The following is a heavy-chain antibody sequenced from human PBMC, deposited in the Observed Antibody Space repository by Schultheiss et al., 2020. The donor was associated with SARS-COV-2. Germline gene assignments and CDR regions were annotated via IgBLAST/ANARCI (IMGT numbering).Heavy chain of an antibody. D-gene: IGHD5-18*01. Sequence: SETLSLTCAVSGGSISSYYWSWIRQPPGKGLEWIGEINHSGSTNYNPSLKSRVTISVDTSKNQFSLKLSSVTAADTAVYYCARLGDTAVAVEPYWGQGTLVTVSS. CDR2: INHSGST. CDR1: GGSISSYY. J-gene: IGHJ4*02. CDR3: ARLGDTAVAVEPY. V-gene: IGHV4-34*01.